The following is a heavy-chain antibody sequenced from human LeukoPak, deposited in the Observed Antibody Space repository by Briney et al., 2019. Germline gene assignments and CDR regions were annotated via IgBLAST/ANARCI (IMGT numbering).Heavy chain of an antibody. Sequence: ASVKVSCKVSGYTFTSYGISWVRQAPGQGLEWMGWISAYNGNTNYAQKLQGRVTMTTDTSTSTAYMELRSLRSDDTAVYYCARGGVLMVYAYNWFDPWGQGTLVTVSS. J-gene: IGHJ5*02. CDR2: ISAYNGNT. CDR1: GYTFTSYG. CDR3: ARGGVLMVYAYNWFDP. D-gene: IGHD2-8*01. V-gene: IGHV1-18*01.